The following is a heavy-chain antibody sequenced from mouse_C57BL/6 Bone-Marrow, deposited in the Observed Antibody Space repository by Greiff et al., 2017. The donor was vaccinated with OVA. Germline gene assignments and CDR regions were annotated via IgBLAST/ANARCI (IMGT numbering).Heavy chain of an antibody. D-gene: IGHD1-1*01. CDR1: GYTFTSYW. CDR2: IHTNSGST. Sequence: QVQLKQPGAELVKPGASVKLSCKASGYTFTSYWMNWVKQRPGKGLEWIGMIHTNSGSTNYNEKFKSQVTLTVDKSSITAYMQLSSLTSEDSAVYYCAKRSFYDSSYDWYFDVWGTGTTVTVSS. V-gene: IGHV1-64*01. CDR3: AKRSFYDSSYDWYFDV. J-gene: IGHJ1*03.